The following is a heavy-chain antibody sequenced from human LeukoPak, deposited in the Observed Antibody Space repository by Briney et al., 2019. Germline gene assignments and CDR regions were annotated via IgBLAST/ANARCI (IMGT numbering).Heavy chain of an antibody. Sequence: GTSLRLSCAASGFIFSSYGIHWVRQAPGKGLEWVSGISWNSGSIGYADSVKGRFTISRDNAKNSLYLQMNSLRAEDTALYYCAKVAIVATILYYFDYWGQGTLVTVSS. J-gene: IGHJ4*02. CDR2: ISWNSGSI. CDR1: GFIFSSYG. V-gene: IGHV3-9*01. D-gene: IGHD5-12*01. CDR3: AKVAIVATILYYFDY.